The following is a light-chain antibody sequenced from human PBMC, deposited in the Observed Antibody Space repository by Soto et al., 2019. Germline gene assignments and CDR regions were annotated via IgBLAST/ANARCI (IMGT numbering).Light chain of an antibody. Sequence: GDRVTITCRASQSISSYLNWYQQKPGKAPKLLIYAASSLQSGVPSRFSGSGSGTDFTLTISSLLPEDFATYYCQQSYSTPRTFGQGTKLEIK. J-gene: IGKJ1*01. CDR1: QSISSY. CDR3: QQSYSTPRT. V-gene: IGKV1-39*01. CDR2: AAS.